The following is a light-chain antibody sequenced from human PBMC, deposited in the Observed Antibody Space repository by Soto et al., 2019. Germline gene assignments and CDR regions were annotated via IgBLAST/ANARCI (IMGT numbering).Light chain of an antibody. Sequence: QSALTQLASVSGSPGQSITISCTGTSSDVGAYKYVSWYQQHPGKAPKLIIYGVSNRPSGVSNRFSGSKSGDTAFLTISGLQPEDEADYYCSSFTGTTTLDVFGTGTKVTVL. CDR1: SSDVGAYKY. CDR3: SSFTGTTTLDV. V-gene: IGLV2-14*03. CDR2: GVS. J-gene: IGLJ1*01.